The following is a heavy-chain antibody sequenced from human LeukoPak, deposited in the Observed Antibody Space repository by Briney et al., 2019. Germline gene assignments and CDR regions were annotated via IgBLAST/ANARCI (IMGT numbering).Heavy chain of an antibody. CDR1: GFTFSSYS. CDR2: ISSSSSYI. D-gene: IGHD2-2*01. Sequence: GGSLRLSCAASGFTFSSYSVNWVRQAPGKGLEWVSSISSSSSYIYYADSVKCRFTISSNNAKNSRYLHMKRCRAEDTAVYYCARAPVYCSSTSWYSSSGFDYWGQGTLVTVSS. CDR3: ARAPVYCSSTSWYSSSGFDY. V-gene: IGHV3-21*01. J-gene: IGHJ4*02.